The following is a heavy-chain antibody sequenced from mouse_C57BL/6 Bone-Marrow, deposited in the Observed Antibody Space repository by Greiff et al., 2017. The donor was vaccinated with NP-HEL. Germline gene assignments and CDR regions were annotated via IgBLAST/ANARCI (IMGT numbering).Heavy chain of an antibody. V-gene: IGHV1-75*01. J-gene: IGHJ2*01. D-gene: IGHD1-1*01. CDR2: IFPGSGST. CDR3: ARESTTVVADYFDY. Sequence: VQLQQSGPELVKPGASVKISCKASGYTFTDYYINWVKQRPGQGLEWIGWIFPGSGSTYYNEKFKGKAPLTVDNSSSTAYMLRSSLTSEDSAVYFCARESTTVVADYFDYWGQGTTLTVSS. CDR1: GYTFTDYY.